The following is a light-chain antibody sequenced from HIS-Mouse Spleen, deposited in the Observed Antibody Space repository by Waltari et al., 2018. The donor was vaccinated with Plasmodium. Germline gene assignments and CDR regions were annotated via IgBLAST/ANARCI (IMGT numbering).Light chain of an antibody. V-gene: IGLV2-8*01. CDR3: SSYAGSNNLV. J-gene: IGLJ2*01. CDR2: EVS. CDR1: SSDVGGSNS. Sequence: QSALTQPPSASGSPGTSVTISCTGTSSDVGGSNSVSWYQQPPGKAPKLMIYEVSKRPSGVPDRFSGSKSGNTASLTVSGLQAEDEADYYCSSYAGSNNLVFGGGTKLTVL.